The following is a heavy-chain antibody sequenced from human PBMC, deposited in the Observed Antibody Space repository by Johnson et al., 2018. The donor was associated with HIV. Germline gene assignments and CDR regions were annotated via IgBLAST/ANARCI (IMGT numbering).Heavy chain of an antibody. J-gene: IGHJ3*01. CDR1: GFTFDDYT. D-gene: IGHD3-22*01. CDR2: ISWDGGST. Sequence: VQLVESGGVVVQPGGSLRLSCAASGFTFDDYTMHWVRQAPGKGLEWVSLISWDGGSTYDADSVKGRFSVSRDNSKNTLYLEMGSLTTEDTAVYYCAIPYYFDSGDYQWGQGTVVTVSS. CDR3: AIPYYFDSGDYQ. V-gene: IGHV3-43*01.